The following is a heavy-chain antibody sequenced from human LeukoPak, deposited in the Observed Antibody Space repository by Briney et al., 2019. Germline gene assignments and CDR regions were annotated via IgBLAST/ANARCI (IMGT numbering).Heavy chain of an antibody. CDR3: AKDRYSGLNTLDY. Sequence: PERSLRLSCAASEFTFSTYGMHWVRQAPDKGLEWVAVISYDGSYKFYADSVKGRFTISRDNSKSTLYLQMNSLRAEDTAVYYCAKDRYSGLNTLDYWGHRIPVTVSS. CDR2: ISYDGSYK. J-gene: IGHJ4*01. D-gene: IGHD6-13*01. CDR1: EFTFSTYG. V-gene: IGHV3-30*18.